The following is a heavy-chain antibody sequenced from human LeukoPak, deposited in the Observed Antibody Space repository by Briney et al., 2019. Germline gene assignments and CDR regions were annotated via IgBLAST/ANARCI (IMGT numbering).Heavy chain of an antibody. CDR1: GFTFGDYA. D-gene: IGHD2-15*01. V-gene: IGHV3-49*04. CDR2: IRSKAYGGTT. CDR3: TRGLGYCSGGSCSLGDYYYYYMDA. Sequence: PGGSLRLSCTASGFTFGDYAMSWVRQAPGKGLEWVGFIRSKAYGGTTEYAASVKGRFTISRDDSKSIAYLQMNSLKTEDTAVYYCTRGLGYCSGGSCSLGDYYYYYMDAWGKGTTVTISS. J-gene: IGHJ6*03.